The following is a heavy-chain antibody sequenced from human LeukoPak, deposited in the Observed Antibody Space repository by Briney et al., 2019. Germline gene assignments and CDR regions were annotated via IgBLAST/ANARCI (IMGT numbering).Heavy chain of an antibody. CDR1: GYTFTSYD. D-gene: IGHD3-9*01. CDR2: MNTNSGNT. J-gene: IGHJ5*02. V-gene: IGHV1-8*01. Sequence: ASVKVSCKASGYTFTSYDINWVRQATGQGLEWMGWMNTNSGNTGYAQKFQGRVTMTRNTSISTAYMELSSLRSEDTAVYYCARVRTYYDILTGYYTYNWFDPWGQGTLVTVSS. CDR3: ARVRTYYDILTGYYTYNWFDP.